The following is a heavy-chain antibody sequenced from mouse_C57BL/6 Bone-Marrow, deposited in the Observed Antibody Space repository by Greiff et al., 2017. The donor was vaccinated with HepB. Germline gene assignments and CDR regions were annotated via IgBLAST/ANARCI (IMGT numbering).Heavy chain of an antibody. CDR2: IHPNSGST. D-gene: IGHD1-1*01. J-gene: IGHJ4*01. Sequence: QVQLQQPGAELVKPGASVKLSCKASGYTFTSYWMHWVKQRPGQGLEWIGRIHPNSGSTNYNEKFKGKATLTVDKSSSTAYMQLSSLTSEDSAVYYCARGFDYYGSSVYAMDYWGQGTSVTVSS. CDR1: GYTFTSYW. V-gene: IGHV1-64*01. CDR3: ARGFDYYGSSVYAMDY.